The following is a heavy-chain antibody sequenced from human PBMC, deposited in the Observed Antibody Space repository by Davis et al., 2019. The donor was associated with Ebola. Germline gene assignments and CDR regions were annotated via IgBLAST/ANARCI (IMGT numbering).Heavy chain of an antibody. CDR1: GGPFTGYY. J-gene: IGHJ4*02. CDR3: ARLGWKSDY. CDR2: IDHSGTT. Sequence: MPSETLSLTCAVHGGPFTGYYWSWIRQPPGKGLEWIAEIDHSGTTNYNSSLKSRVTISVDTSKNQFSLQLISVTAADTAVYYCARLGWKSDYWGQGTLVTVSS. D-gene: IGHD6-19*01. V-gene: IGHV4-34*01.